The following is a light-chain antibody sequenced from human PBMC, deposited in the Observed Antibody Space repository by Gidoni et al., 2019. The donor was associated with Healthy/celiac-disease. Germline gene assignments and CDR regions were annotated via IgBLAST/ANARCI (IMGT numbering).Light chain of an antibody. CDR3: QVLDSSVV. CDR2: RDS. Sequence: SYELTQPLSVSVALGQTARITCGGNNIGSKNVHWYQQKPGQAPGLVIYRDSHRPSGIPERFSGSNSGNTATLTISRAQAGDEADYYCQVLDSSVVFGGGTKLTVL. J-gene: IGLJ2*01. CDR1: NIGSKN. V-gene: IGLV3-9*01.